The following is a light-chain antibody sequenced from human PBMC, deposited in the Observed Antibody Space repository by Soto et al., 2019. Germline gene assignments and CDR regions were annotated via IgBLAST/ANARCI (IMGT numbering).Light chain of an antibody. CDR3: EQYGSSPLT. CDR1: QSVSSSF. Sequence: EIVLTQSPGTLSLSPGERATLSCRASQSVSSSFLAWYQQTPGQAPRLLIYGASRRATGIPDRFSGRGSGKDFTLTISRLEPEDFAVYYCEQYGSSPLTFGGGSKVDIK. CDR2: GAS. J-gene: IGKJ4*01. V-gene: IGKV3-20*01.